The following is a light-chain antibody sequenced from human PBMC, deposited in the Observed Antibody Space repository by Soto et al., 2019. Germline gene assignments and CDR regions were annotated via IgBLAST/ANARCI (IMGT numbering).Light chain of an antibody. Sequence: AIQMTQSPSSLSASVGDGVTITCRASQGIRNDLGWYQQKPGKAPKLLIYAASSLQSGVPSRFSGSGSGTAFTLTISSLQSEDFAVYYCQQYNSWPLTFGGGTKVDIK. CDR2: AAS. CDR3: QQYNSWPLT. J-gene: IGKJ4*01. CDR1: QGIRND. V-gene: IGKV1-6*01.